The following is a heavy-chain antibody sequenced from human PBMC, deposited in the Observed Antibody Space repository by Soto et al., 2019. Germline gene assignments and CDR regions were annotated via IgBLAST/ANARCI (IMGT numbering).Heavy chain of an antibody. CDR2: ITASGDRT. J-gene: IGHJ6*02. V-gene: IGHV3-23*01. Sequence: GGSLRLSCAASGFAFSNYAMSWVRQAPGKGPEWVSSITASGDRTWYADSVKGRLTISRDNSQNTQNQQMNSLRAEDTAVYYCAKHLPAVAGYLHGMDVWGQGTTVTVSS. CDR1: GFAFSNYA. CDR3: AKHLPAVAGYLHGMDV. D-gene: IGHD6-19*01.